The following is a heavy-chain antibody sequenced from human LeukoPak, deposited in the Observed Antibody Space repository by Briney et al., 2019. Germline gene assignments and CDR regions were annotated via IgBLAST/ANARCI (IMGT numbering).Heavy chain of an antibody. V-gene: IGHV4-30-4*01. D-gene: IGHD3-10*01. CDR3: ARDPVYGSGTF. CDR2: IYYSGTT. J-gene: IGHJ4*02. Sequence: TSQTLSLTCTVAGGSISTGDYYWSWIRQPPGKGLEWIGYIYYSGTTYYNPYLKGRISFSMQTSKNQFSLNLRSVTAADTAVYYCARDPVYGSGTFWGQGTLVTVSS. CDR1: GGSISTGDYY.